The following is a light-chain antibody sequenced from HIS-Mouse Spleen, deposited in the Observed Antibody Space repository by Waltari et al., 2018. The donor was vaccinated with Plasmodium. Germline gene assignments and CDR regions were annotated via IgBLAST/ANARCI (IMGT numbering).Light chain of an antibody. V-gene: IGLV3-25*03. CDR2: KDS. CDR1: ALPKQY. J-gene: IGLJ3*02. Sequence: SYELTQPPSVSVSPGQTARITCSGDALPKQYAYWYQQKPGQAPVLVIYKDSERPSWLPERFSGSSSGTTVTLTISGVQAEDEADYYCQSADSSGTYWVFGGGTKLTVL. CDR3: QSADSSGTYWV.